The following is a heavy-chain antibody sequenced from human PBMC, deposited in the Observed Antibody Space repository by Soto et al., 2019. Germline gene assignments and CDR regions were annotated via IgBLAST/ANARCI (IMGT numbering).Heavy chain of an antibody. CDR2: ISYDGSNK. Sequence: QVQLVESGGGVVQPGRSLRLSCAASGFTFSSYGMHWVRQAPGKGLEWVAVISYDGSNKYYADSVKGRFTISSDNSKNTLYLQVNSLRAEDTAVYYCAKGLGYQLLRYYFDYWGQGTLVTVSS. CDR3: AKGLGYQLLRYYFDY. J-gene: IGHJ4*02. CDR1: GFTFSSYG. D-gene: IGHD2-2*01. V-gene: IGHV3-30*18.